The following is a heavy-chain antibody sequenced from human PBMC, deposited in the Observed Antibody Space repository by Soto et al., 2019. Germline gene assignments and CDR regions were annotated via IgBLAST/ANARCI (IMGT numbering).Heavy chain of an antibody. V-gene: IGHV3-33*01. Sequence: GGSLRLSCAASGFTFSNYGMHWVRQAPGKGLEWVAVIWYDGSNKYYADSVKGRFTISRDNSKNTLYLQMNSLRAEDTAVYYCARDRMPFFYDDSRGPEEYWSQGTLVTVSS. CDR1: GFTFSNYG. CDR3: ARDRMPFFYDDSRGPEEY. D-gene: IGHD3-22*01. CDR2: IWYDGSNK. J-gene: IGHJ4*02.